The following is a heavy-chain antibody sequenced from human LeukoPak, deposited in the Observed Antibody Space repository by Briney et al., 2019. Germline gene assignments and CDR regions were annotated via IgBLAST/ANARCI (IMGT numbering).Heavy chain of an antibody. D-gene: IGHD6-19*01. V-gene: IGHV3-30*02. CDR3: AKGSKAVLFTRDHYMDV. Sequence: GGSLRLSCAASGFRFSDYGMHWVRQAPGKGLEWVTFIRFDGSNTYYPDSVKGRFTFSRDNSKNTLFLQMNSLRAEDTAVYFCAKGSKAVLFTRDHYMDVWGKGTTVTISS. CDR2: IRFDGSNT. CDR1: GFRFSDYG. J-gene: IGHJ6*03.